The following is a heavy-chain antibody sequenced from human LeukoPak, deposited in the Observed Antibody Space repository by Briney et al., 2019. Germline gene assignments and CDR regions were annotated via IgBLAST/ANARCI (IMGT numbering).Heavy chain of an antibody. CDR1: GYTFTSYD. CDR3: ARDTSRVDSSSWNWGANYYYYYMDV. Sequence: ASVKVSFKASGYTFTSYDINWLRQATGQGLEWMGGMNPHSGNTGNAQKFQGRVTMTRNTSISTAYMELRSLRSDDTAVYYCARDTSRVDSSSWNWGANYYYYYMDVWGKGTTVTVSS. V-gene: IGHV1-8*01. J-gene: IGHJ6*03. D-gene: IGHD6-13*01. CDR2: MNPHSGNT.